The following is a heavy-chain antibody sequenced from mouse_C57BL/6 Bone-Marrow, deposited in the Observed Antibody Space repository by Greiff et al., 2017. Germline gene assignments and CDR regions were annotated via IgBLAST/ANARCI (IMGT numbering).Heavy chain of an antibody. CDR2: IDPSDSYT. J-gene: IGHJ3*01. Sequence: QVQLQQPGAELVKPGASVKLSCKASGYTFTSYWMQWVKQRPGQGLEWIGEIDPSDSYTNYNQKFKGKATLTVDTSSSTAYMQLSSLTAEDSAVYYCARGEETTVVAPGRFAYWGQGTLVTVSA. CDR3: ARGEETTVVAPGRFAY. D-gene: IGHD1-1*01. V-gene: IGHV1-50*01. CDR1: GYTFTSYW.